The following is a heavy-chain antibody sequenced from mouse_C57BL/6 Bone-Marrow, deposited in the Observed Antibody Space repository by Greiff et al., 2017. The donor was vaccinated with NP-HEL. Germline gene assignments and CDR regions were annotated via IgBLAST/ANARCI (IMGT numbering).Heavy chain of an antibody. CDR2: IDPSDSYT. Sequence: VQLQQPGAELVMPGASVKLSCKASGYTFTSYWMHWVKQRPGQGLEWIGEIDPSDSYTNYNPKFNGKSTLTVDKSSGTAYMQLSSLTSGDSAVYYCARDSSGPLFAYWGQGTLVTVSA. V-gene: IGHV1-69*01. D-gene: IGHD3-2*02. CDR3: ARDSSGPLFAY. CDR1: GYTFTSYW. J-gene: IGHJ3*01.